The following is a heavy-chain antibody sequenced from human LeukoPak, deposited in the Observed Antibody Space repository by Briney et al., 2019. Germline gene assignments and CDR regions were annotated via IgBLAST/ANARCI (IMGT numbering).Heavy chain of an antibody. CDR2: ISSSSSTI. V-gene: IGHV3-48*01. D-gene: IGHD3-16*02. CDR1: GFTFSSNG. Sequence: GGSLRLSCVASGFTFSSNGMHWVRQAPGKGLEWVSYISSSSSTIYYADSVKGRFTISRDNAKNSLYLQMNSLRAEDTAVYYCARDHVWGSFRFFDYWGQGTLVTVSS. CDR3: ARDHVWGSFRFFDY. J-gene: IGHJ4*02.